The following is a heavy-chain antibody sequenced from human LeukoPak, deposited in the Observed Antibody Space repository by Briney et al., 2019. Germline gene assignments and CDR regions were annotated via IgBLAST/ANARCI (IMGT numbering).Heavy chain of an antibody. D-gene: IGHD3-10*01. CDR2: IKQDGTEK. V-gene: IGHV3-7*01. J-gene: IGHJ4*02. Sequence: GESLRLSCAASGFSFSTYWMSWVRQAPGKGLEWVANIKQDGTEKYYVDSVKGRFTISRDNAKNSLYLQMNSLRVEDTALYYCAKVAKYYYGSETYYFFEHWGQGTPVTASS. CDR1: GFSFSTYW. CDR3: AKVAKYYYGSETYYFFEH.